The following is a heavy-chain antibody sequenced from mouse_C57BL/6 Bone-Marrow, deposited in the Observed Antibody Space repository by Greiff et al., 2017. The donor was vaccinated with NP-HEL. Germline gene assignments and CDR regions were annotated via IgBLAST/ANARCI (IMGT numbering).Heavy chain of an antibody. CDR3: AKGDYGWYVDV. V-gene: IGHV1-63*01. CDR1: GYTFTNYW. J-gene: IGHJ1*03. Sequence: QVQLQQSGAELVRPGTSVKMSCKASGYTFTNYWIGWAKQRPGHGLEWIGDIYPGGGYTNYNEKFKGKATLTADKSSSTAYMQFSSLTSEDSAIYYCAKGDYGWYVDVWGTGTTVTVSS. D-gene: IGHD1-1*01. CDR2: IYPGGGYT.